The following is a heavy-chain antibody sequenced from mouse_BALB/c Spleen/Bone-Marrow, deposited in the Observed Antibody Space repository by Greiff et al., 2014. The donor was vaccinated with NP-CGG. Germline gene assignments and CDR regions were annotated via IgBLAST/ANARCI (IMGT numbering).Heavy chain of an antibody. J-gene: IGHJ4*01. CDR3: ARSGEGYGAMDY. V-gene: IGHV5-4*02. Sequence: VQLQQSGGGLVKPGGSLKLSCAASGFAFSDFYMFWFRQTPEKRLEWVATISNGGTYTYYPDSVKGRFTISRDNAKNNLYLQMSSLKSEDTAMYYCARSGEGYGAMDYWGQGTSVTVTS. CDR2: ISNGGTYT. D-gene: IGHD1-1*02. CDR1: GFAFSDFY.